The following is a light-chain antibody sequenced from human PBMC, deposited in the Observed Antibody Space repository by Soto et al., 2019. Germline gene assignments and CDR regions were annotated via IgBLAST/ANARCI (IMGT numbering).Light chain of an antibody. CDR3: QQYGSSLYT. V-gene: IGKV3-20*01. Sequence: EIVLTQSPGTLSLSPGERATLSCRASQSVSSSYLAWYQQKPGQAPRLLIYGASSRATGIPDRFSGSGSGTDFTLTISKLEAKDFAVYYCQQYGSSLYTFGQGTKLEIK. CDR1: QSVSSSY. J-gene: IGKJ2*01. CDR2: GAS.